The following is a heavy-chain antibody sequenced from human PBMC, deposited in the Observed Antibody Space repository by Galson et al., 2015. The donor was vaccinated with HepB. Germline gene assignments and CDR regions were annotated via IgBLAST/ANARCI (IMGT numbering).Heavy chain of an antibody. CDR1: GFTFSNAW. D-gene: IGHD3-3*01. CDR2: IKSKTDGGTT. J-gene: IGHJ6*03. V-gene: IGHV3-15*07. Sequence: SLRLSCAASGFTFSNAWMNWVRQAPGKGLEWVGRIKSKTDGGTTDYAAPVKGRFTISRDDSKNTLYLQMNSLKTEDTAVYYCTTEAYYDFWSGYYPNYYYYYMDVWGEGTTVTVSS. CDR3: TTEAYYDFWSGYYPNYYYYYMDV.